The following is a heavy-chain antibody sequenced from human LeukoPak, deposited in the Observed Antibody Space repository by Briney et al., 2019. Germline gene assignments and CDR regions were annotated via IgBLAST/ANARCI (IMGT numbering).Heavy chain of an antibody. CDR3: AKDEAAAGTYYYYYGMDV. D-gene: IGHD6-13*01. CDR2: ISSSGSTT. Sequence: GGSPRLSCAASGFTFSSYEMNWVRQAPGKGLEWVSYISSSGSTTYYADSVKGRFTISRDNAKNSLYLQMNSLRAEDTAVYYCAKDEAAAGTYYYYYGMDVWGQGTTVTVSS. J-gene: IGHJ6*02. CDR1: GFTFSSYE. V-gene: IGHV3-48*03.